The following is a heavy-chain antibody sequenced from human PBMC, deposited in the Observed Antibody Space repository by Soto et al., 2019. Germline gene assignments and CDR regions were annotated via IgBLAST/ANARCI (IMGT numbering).Heavy chain of an antibody. CDR2: ISYDGSNK. D-gene: IGHD6-19*01. V-gene: IGHV3-30-3*01. Sequence: QVQLVESGGGVVQPGRSLRLSCAASGFTFSSYAMHWVRQAPGKGLEWVAVISYDGSNKYYADSVKGRFTISRDNSKNTLYLKMNSLRAEYTAVDYCARVYSSGWYEVVYWGQGTLVTVSS. J-gene: IGHJ4*02. CDR3: ARVYSSGWYEVVY. CDR1: GFTFSSYA.